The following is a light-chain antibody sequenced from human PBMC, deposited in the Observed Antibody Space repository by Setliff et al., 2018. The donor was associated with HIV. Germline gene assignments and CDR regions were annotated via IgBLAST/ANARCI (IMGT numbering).Light chain of an antibody. Sequence: QSALAQPASVSGSPGQSITISCTGTSSDVGGYNYASWYQQHPGKVPKLMIYEVSNRSSGVSTRFSGSKSGNTASLTISGLQAEDEAYYYCMSYTSSSTLVFGTGTKVTVL. V-gene: IGLV2-14*01. J-gene: IGLJ1*01. CDR2: EVS. CDR3: MSYTSSSTLV. CDR1: SSDVGGYNY.